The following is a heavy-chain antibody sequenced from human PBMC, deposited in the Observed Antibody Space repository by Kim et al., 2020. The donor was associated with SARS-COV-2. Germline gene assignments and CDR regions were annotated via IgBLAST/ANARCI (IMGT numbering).Heavy chain of an antibody. Sequence: GGSLRLSCAASGFTFSSYDMHWVRQATGKGLEWVSAIGTAGDTYYPGSVKGRFTISRENAKNSLYLQMNSLRAGDTAVYYCARGEFYGSGFDYWGQGTLVTVSS. V-gene: IGHV3-13*01. CDR1: GFTFSSYD. CDR3: ARGEFYGSGFDY. D-gene: IGHD3-10*01. CDR2: IGTAGDT. J-gene: IGHJ4*02.